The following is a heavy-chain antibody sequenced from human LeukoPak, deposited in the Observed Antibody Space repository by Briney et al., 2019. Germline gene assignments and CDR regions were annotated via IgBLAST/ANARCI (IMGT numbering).Heavy chain of an antibody. CDR2: INPNSGGT. CDR1: GYTFTGYY. V-gene: IGHV1-2*02. J-gene: IGHJ4*02. D-gene: IGHD3-16*02. CDR3: ARGSARAGGYRNPPADY. Sequence: SVKVSCKASGYTFTGYYMHWVRQAPGQGLEWMGWINPNSGGTNYAQKFQGRVTMTRDTSISTAYMELSRLRSDDTAVYYCARGSARAGGYRNPPADYWGQGTLVTVSS.